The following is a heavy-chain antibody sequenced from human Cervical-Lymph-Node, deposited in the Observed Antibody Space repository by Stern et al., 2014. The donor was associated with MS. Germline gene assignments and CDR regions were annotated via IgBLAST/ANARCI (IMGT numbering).Heavy chain of an antibody. CDR3: ARTLGGQHLHLRSYYAMDV. CDR1: GFTFSDYY. CDR2: ISASGDRI. J-gene: IGHJ6*02. Sequence: VQLLESGGDLVKPGGSLRLPCAVSGFTFSDYYMSWVRQVPGKGLEWLSFISASGDRIYYADSVQGRYTVSRDNDNNSLFLQMHSLRAEDTAVYYCARTLGGQHLHLRSYYAMDVWGQGTSVTVSS. V-gene: IGHV3-11*01. D-gene: IGHD1-26*01.